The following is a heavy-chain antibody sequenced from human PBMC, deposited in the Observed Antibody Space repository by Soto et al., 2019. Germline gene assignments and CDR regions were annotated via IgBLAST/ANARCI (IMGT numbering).Heavy chain of an antibody. Sequence: GASVKVSCKASGYTFTSYAMHWVRQARGQRLEWMGWINAGNGNTKYSQKFQGRVTITRDTSASTAYMELSSLRSEDTAVYYCARDCSSTSCYYAGGFDYWGQGTLVTVS. J-gene: IGHJ4*02. CDR2: INAGNGNT. CDR1: GYTFTSYA. CDR3: ARDCSSTSCYYAGGFDY. D-gene: IGHD2-2*01. V-gene: IGHV1-3*01.